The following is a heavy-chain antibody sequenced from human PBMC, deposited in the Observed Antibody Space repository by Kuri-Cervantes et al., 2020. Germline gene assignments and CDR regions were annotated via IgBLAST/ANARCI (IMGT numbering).Heavy chain of an antibody. J-gene: IGHJ2*01. Sequence: GESLKISCAASGFTFSSYSMNWVRQAPGKGLEWVSSISSSSSYIYYADSVKGRFTISRDNAKNSLYLQMNSLRVEDTAFYFCAREERSRDYWYFDLWGRGTLVTVSS. CDR2: ISSSSSYI. V-gene: IGHV3-21*04. CDR1: GFTFSSYS. CDR3: AREERSRDYWYFDL.